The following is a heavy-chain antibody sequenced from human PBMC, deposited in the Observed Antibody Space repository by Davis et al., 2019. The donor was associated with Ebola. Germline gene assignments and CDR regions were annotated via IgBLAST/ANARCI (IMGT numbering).Heavy chain of an antibody. D-gene: IGHD2-15*01. V-gene: IGHV4-34*01. CDR3: ARGRGSTNPPFDY. CDR2: MDHSGGS. J-gene: IGHJ4*02. CDR1: GASFTGNY. Sequence: PSETLSLTCAVSGASFTGNYWSWIRQPPGTGMEWIGEMDHSGGSNFNPSLKSRVTISLDTSKKQFSLKLSSVTAADTALYYCARGRGSTNPPFDYWGQGTLVTVSS.